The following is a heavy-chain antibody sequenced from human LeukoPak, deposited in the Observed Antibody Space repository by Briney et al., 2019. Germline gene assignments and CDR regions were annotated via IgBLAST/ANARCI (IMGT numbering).Heavy chain of an antibody. CDR1: GLSVSSNF. Sequence: PGGSLRLSCAATGLSVSSNFMSWVRQAPGKGLEWVSVIYGGGSTYYADSVKGRFTISRDDSKNTLYLQMNSLKTEDTAVYYCTTESTIFQSGRVWGKGTTVTVSS. CDR3: TTESTIFQSGRV. CDR2: IYGGGST. J-gene: IGHJ6*04. V-gene: IGHV3-53*01. D-gene: IGHD3-9*01.